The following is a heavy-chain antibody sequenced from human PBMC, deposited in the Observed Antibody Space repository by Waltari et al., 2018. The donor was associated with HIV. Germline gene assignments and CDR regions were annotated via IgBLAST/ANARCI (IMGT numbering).Heavy chain of an antibody. CDR3: ARHRFTRGNSAWYFLY. V-gene: IGHV4-34*02. D-gene: IGHD6-19*01. Sequence: QVRLQQWGAGLLKPSATLSLTCAVYGGSFSNYYWTWIRQTPEKGVEWIWEIKHSFTNDYKPSLKRLLTMSIDTSKNQFSLKLNSVTAADTGVYYCARHRFTRGNSAWYFLYWGQGTHVTVSS. J-gene: IGHJ4*02. CDR2: IKHSFTN. CDR1: GGSFSNYY.